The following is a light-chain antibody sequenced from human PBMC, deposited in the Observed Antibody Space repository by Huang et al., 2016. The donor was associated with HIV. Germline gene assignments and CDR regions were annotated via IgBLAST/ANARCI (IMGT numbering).Light chain of an antibody. V-gene: IGKV3-15*01. J-gene: IGKJ2*01. Sequence: EIVMTQSPATLSAFPGTGTTLSCRASECGGTNLAWYQQKPGQAPSLVFYGASTRTTGFPPRFSASGSGTEFTLSISGLQSEDFAIYYCQQYNNWPYTFGQGTKVEIE. CDR2: GAS. CDR1: ECGGTN. CDR3: QQYNNWPYT.